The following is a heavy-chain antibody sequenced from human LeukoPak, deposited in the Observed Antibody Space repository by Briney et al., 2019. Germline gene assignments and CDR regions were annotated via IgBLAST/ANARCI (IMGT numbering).Heavy chain of an antibody. Sequence: SETLSLTCTVSGGSISSYYWSWIRQPPGEGLEWMGYIYYSGSTNYNPSLKSRVTISVDTSKNQFSLKLSSVTAADTAVYYCARARPAEHLDYDGNWFDPWGQGTLVTVSS. CDR2: IYYSGST. D-gene: IGHD4-17*01. CDR3: ARARPAEHLDYDGNWFDP. CDR1: GGSISSYY. J-gene: IGHJ5*02. V-gene: IGHV4-59*01.